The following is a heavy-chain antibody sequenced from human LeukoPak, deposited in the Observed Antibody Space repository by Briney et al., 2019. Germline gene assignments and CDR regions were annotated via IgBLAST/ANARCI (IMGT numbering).Heavy chain of an antibody. V-gene: IGHV3-30*04. CDR3: ATAHCNGDCFSVSYFDY. CDR1: GFIFSRYA. D-gene: IGHD2-21*02. Sequence: PGGSLRLSCAASGFIFSRYAMHWVRQAPGKGLEWVALISYDGSKKYYADSVKGRFTISRDNSKNTLYLQMNSLRAEDTAVYYCATAHCNGDCFSVSYFDYWGQGTLVPVSS. J-gene: IGHJ4*02. CDR2: ISYDGSKK.